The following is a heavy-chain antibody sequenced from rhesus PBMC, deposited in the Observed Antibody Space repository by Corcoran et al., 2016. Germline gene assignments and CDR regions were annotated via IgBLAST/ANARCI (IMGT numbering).Heavy chain of an antibody. CDR3: ARKGSGWSYFDY. CDR2: LSGSGGST. J-gene: IGHJ4*01. CDR1: GGSISSNY. Sequence: QVQLQESGPGLVKPSETLSLTCAVPGGSISSNYWSWIRPPPGKGLEWIGRLSGSGGSTDYNPSLKSRVTISTDTSKNQFSLKLSSVTAADTAVYYCARKGSGWSYFDYWGQGVLVTVSS. V-gene: IGHV4-173*01. D-gene: IGHD6S26*01.